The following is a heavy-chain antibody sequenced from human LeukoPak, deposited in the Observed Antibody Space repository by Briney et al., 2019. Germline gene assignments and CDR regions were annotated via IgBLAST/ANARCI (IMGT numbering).Heavy chain of an antibody. CDR1: GFTFSSYA. CDR3: ARDGGNSPLDY. Sequence: GGSLRLSCAASGFTFSSYAMSWVRQAPGKGLEWVSAISGSESSTYYADSVRGRFTISRDNSKNTLYLQMNSLRSEDTAVYYCARDGGNSPLDYWGQGTLVTVSS. V-gene: IGHV3-23*01. D-gene: IGHD4-23*01. J-gene: IGHJ4*02. CDR2: ISGSESST.